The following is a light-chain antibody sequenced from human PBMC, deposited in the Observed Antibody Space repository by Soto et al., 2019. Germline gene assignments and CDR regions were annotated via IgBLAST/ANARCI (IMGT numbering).Light chain of an antibody. Sequence: EIVLTQSPGTLSLSPGERATLSCRASQSVSSSYLAWYQQKPGQAPRLLIYGASSRATGLPDRFSGSGSGTDFTLTISRLEPEDFAVYYWQQYGSSPPTFGQGTKLEIK. CDR2: GAS. CDR3: QQYGSSPPT. J-gene: IGKJ2*01. V-gene: IGKV3-20*01. CDR1: QSVSSSY.